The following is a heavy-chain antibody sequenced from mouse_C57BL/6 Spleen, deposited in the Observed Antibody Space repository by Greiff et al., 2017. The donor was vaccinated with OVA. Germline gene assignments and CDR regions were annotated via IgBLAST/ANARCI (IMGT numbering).Heavy chain of an antibody. CDR1: GYTFISYW. CDR2: IYPGSGST. D-gene: IGHD1-1*01. CDR3: ARSVYYYDSSSYFDY. Sequence: VQLQQSGAELVKPGASVKMSCKASGYTFISYWITWVKQRPGQGLEWIGHIYPGSGSTNYNAKFKSKATLTVDTSSSTASMQLSSLTSEDSAVYYCARSVYYYDSSSYFDYWGQGTTLSVSS. V-gene: IGHV1-55*01. J-gene: IGHJ2*01.